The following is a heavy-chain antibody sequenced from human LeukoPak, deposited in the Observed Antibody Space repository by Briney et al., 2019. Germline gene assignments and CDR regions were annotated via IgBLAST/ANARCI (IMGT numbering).Heavy chain of an antibody. CDR3: ARVSLTGYSLFDY. Sequence: GASVKVSCKASGYTFTSYYMHWVRQAPGQGLEWMGIINPSGGSTSYAQKFQGRDTMTRDMSTSTVYMELSSLRSEDTAVYYCARVSLTGYSLFDYRGQGTLVTVSS. CDR2: INPSGGST. CDR1: GYTFTSYY. J-gene: IGHJ4*02. V-gene: IGHV1-46*01. D-gene: IGHD3-9*01.